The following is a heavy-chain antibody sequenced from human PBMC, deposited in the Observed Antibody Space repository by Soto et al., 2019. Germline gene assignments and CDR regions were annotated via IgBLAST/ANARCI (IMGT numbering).Heavy chain of an antibody. V-gene: IGHV4-61*08. D-gene: IGHD3-22*01. CDR2: IYYSGST. CDR1: GGSISSGDYY. J-gene: IGHJ5*02. Sequence: ASETLSLTCTVSGGSISSGDYYWSWIRQAPGKGLEWIGYIYYSGSTNYNPSLKSRVTISVDTSKNQFSLKLSSVTAADTAVYYCARQALNSSGYSGFFWFDPWGKGTLVTVSS. CDR3: ARQALNSSGYSGFFWFDP.